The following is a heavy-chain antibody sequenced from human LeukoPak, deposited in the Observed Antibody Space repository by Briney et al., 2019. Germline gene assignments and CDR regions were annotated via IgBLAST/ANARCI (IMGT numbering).Heavy chain of an antibody. J-gene: IGHJ4*02. Sequence: SQTLSLTCTVSGGSISSGSYYWSWIRQPAGKGLEWIGRIYTSGSTNYNPSLKSRVTISVDTSKNQFSLKLSSVTAADTAVYYCARGSEGRQYQLLTPFDYWGQGTLVTVSS. CDR2: IYTSGST. CDR1: GGSISSGSYY. CDR3: ARGSEGRQYQLLTPFDY. D-gene: IGHD2-2*01. V-gene: IGHV4-61*02.